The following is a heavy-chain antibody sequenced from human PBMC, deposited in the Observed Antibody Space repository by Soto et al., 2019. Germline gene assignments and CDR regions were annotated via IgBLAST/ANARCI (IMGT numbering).Heavy chain of an antibody. J-gene: IGHJ6*03. CDR1: GGSISTYF. CDR2: IYYSGDA. D-gene: IGHD3-10*01. V-gene: IGHV4-59*01. Sequence: SETLSLTCTVSGGSISTYFWNWIRQPPGKGLEWIGYIYYSGDAKYNPSLKSRVTTSVDTSENQFSLKLSSVTAADTAVYYCARVEGSYFYNYMDVWGKGTTVTVSS. CDR3: ARVEGSYFYNYMDV.